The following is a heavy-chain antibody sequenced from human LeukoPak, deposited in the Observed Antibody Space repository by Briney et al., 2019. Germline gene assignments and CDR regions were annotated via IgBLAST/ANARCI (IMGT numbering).Heavy chain of an antibody. CDR2: IIPIFGTA. D-gene: IGHD1-1*01. Sequence: ASVKVSCKASGGTFSSYAISWVRQAPGQGLEWMGGIIPIFGTANSAQKFQGRVTITADKSTSTAYMELSSLRSEDTAVYYCASGWNDVYYYYMDVWGKGTTVTVSS. CDR3: ASGWNDVYYYYMDV. J-gene: IGHJ6*03. V-gene: IGHV1-69*06. CDR1: GGTFSSYA.